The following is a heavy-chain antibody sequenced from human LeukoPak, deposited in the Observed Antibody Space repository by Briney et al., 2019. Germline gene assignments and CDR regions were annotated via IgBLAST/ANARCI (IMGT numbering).Heavy chain of an antibody. J-gene: IGHJ5*02. V-gene: IGHV1-2*02. CDR2: INPNSGGT. CDR3: ARDGYSSSWYT. D-gene: IGHD6-13*01. Sequence: ASVKVSCKASGYTFTNYGISWVRQAPGQGLEWMGWINPNSGGTNYAQKFQGRVTMTRDTSISTAYMELSRLRSDDTAVYYCARDGYSSSWYTWGQGTLVTVSS. CDR1: GYTFTNYG.